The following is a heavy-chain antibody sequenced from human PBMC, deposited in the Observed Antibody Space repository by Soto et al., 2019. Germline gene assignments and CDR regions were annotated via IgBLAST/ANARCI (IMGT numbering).Heavy chain of an antibody. Sequence: QVQLVQSGAEVKKPGSSVKVSCKASGGTFSSYAISWVRQAPGQGLEWMGGIIPIFGTANYAQKFQGRVTITADESTSTAYMELSGLRSEDTAVYYCARDNGGNSGLSGWFDPWGQGTLVTVSS. CDR1: GGTFSSYA. CDR3: ARDNGGNSGLSGWFDP. CDR2: IIPIFGTA. J-gene: IGHJ5*02. V-gene: IGHV1-69*01. D-gene: IGHD2-21*02.